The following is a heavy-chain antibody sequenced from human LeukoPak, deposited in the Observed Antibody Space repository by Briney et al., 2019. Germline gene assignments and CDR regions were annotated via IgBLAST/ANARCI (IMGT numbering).Heavy chain of an antibody. CDR1: GRPISSYH. V-gene: IGHV4-59*01. CDR2: IYYSGST. CDR3: ARERYSSSWPKGWFDP. Sequence: SVTLSLTCSVWGRPISSYHGICIPDPPGKGREWIGYIYYSGSTNYNPSLKSRVTISVDTSKNQFSLKLSSVTAADTAVYYCARERYSSSWPKGWFDPWGQGTLVTVSS. D-gene: IGHD6-13*01. J-gene: IGHJ5*02.